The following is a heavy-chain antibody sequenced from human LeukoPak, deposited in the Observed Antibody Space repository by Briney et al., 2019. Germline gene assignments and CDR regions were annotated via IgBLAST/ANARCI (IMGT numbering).Heavy chain of an antibody. CDR3: ATDLLDTAMVADH. J-gene: IGHJ4*02. CDR2: FDPEDGET. D-gene: IGHD5-18*01. CDR1: GYTLTELS. V-gene: IGHV1-24*01. Sequence: ASVKVSCKVSGYTLTELSMHWVRQAPGKGLEWVGGFDPEDGETIYAQKFQGRVTMTEDTSTDTAYMELSSLRSEDTAVYYCATDLLDTAMVADHWGQGTLVTVSS.